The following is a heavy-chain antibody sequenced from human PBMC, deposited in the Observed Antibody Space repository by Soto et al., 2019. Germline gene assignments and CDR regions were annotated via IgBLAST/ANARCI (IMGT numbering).Heavy chain of an antibody. CDR1: GFTFSSYA. D-gene: IGHD5-18*01. Sequence: EVQLLESGGGLVQPGGSLRLSCAASGFTFSSYAMSWVRQAPGKGLEWVSAISGSGGSTYYADSVKGRFTISRDNSKNTLYLQRNSVRAEDTAVYYCAKDGGYSYGYSPRYYYGMNVWGQGTTVTVSS. V-gene: IGHV3-23*01. CDR3: AKDGGYSYGYSPRYYYGMNV. CDR2: ISGSGGST. J-gene: IGHJ6*02.